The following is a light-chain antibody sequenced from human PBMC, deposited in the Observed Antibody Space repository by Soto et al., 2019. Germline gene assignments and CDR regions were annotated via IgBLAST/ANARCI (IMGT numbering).Light chain of an antibody. CDR1: QTISTY. CDR3: QQTYRTPEFT. CDR2: AAS. V-gene: IGKV1-39*01. Sequence: DIPMTQSPFSLSASVGDTITITCRASQTISTYLNWYQQKPGKAPNLLIHAASTLQSGVPSRFSGSGSGADFTLTISSLQPEDFATYYCQQTYRTPEFTFGPGTRVDLK. J-gene: IGKJ3*01.